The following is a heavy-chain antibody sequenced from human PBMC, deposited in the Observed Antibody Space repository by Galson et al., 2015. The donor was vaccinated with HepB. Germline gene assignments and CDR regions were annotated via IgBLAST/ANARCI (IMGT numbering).Heavy chain of an antibody. CDR3: ARADYGDYDDAFDI. Sequence: SLRLSCAASGFTFSSYAMHWVRQAPGKGLEWVAVISYDGSNKYYADSVKGRFTISRDNSKNTLYLQMNSLRAEDTAVYYCARADYGDYDDAFDIWGQGTMVTVSS. CDR1: GFTFSSYA. CDR2: ISYDGSNK. D-gene: IGHD4-17*01. V-gene: IGHV3-30-3*01. J-gene: IGHJ3*02.